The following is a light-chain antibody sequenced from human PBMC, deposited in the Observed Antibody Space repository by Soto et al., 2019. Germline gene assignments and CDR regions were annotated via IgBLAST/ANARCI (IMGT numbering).Light chain of an antibody. J-gene: IGKJ4*01. Sequence: EIVLTQSPATLSLSPGERATLSCRASQSVSSYLAWYQQKPGQAPRLLIYDASNRATGIPARFSGSGSGTDFTLTINGLQSEDFALYWCQQYDNWPPTFGGGTKVDIK. CDR3: QQYDNWPPT. CDR2: DAS. CDR1: QSVSSY. V-gene: IGKV3-11*01.